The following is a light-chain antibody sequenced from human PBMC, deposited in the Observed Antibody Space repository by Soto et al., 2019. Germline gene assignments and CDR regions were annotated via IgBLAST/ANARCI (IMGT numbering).Light chain of an antibody. CDR2: KTS. CDR3: QQYDGYPYT. J-gene: IGKJ2*01. Sequence: DIQMTQSPSTLSASVGDRATITCRASQSISQWLAWYQQKPGEAPKVLFYKTSSLQSGVTSSFSSSGSGAEFTLTISSLQPDDLATYYCQQYDGYPYTFGRGTKLEI. CDR1: QSISQW. V-gene: IGKV1-5*03.